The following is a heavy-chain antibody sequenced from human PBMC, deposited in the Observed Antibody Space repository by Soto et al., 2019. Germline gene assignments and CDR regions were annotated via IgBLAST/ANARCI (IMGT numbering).Heavy chain of an antibody. J-gene: IGHJ6*02. V-gene: IGHV3-23*01. CDR1: GFTFSGYA. Sequence: PGGSLRLSCAASGFTFSGYALIWVRQAPGKGLQSVSSISGSGDATYYADAVKGRFTISRDNSKNTLYLQMSSLRVEDTAVYYCAKIICTTTSCPSYYYGMDVWGQGTTVTVSS. D-gene: IGHD2-2*01. CDR3: AKIICTTTSCPSYYYGMDV. CDR2: ISGSGDAT.